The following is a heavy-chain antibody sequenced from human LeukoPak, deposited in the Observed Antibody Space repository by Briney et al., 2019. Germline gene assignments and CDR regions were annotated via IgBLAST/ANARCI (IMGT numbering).Heavy chain of an antibody. CDR2: ISGSGAST. V-gene: IGHV3-23*01. CDR3: AKDVGKWESLHFFDY. CDR1: GFTLSTNA. J-gene: IGHJ4*02. Sequence: GGSLRLSCLTSGFTLSTNAMSWVRQAPGKGLEWISGISGSGASTYYADSVKGRFTISRDDSRNALYLQMNSLRGDDTAVYYCAKDVGKWESLHFFDYWGQGTLVTVSS. D-gene: IGHD1-26*01.